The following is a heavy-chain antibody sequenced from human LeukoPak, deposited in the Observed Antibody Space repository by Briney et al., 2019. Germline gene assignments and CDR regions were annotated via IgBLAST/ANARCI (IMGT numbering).Heavy chain of an antibody. CDR2: TYYRSKWYN. D-gene: IGHD3-22*01. J-gene: IGHJ4*02. V-gene: IGHV6-1*01. CDR1: GDGLSSNSAA. Sequence: SQTLSLTCAISGDGLSSNSAAWNWISQSPSRGLEWLGRTYYRSKWYNGYAVSLKSRITINPDTSKNKFSLHLNSVTPEDTAVYYCARSSGHIDYWGQGTLVTVSS. CDR3: ARSSGHIDY.